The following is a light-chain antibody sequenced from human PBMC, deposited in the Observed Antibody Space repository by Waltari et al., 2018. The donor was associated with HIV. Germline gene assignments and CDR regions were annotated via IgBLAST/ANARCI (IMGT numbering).Light chain of an antibody. CDR3: QQYDNLLRT. Sequence: QMTQYPSSLSASVGARVTITCQALQNIRNYLNWYQQKPAKAPKHLIYDASYWETGVPAMFSGRAAETDVTFTISCLQPQDTATYYGQQYDNLLRTLGGGTKVEIK. V-gene: IGKV1-33*01. J-gene: IGKJ4*02. CDR1: QNIRNY. CDR2: DAS.